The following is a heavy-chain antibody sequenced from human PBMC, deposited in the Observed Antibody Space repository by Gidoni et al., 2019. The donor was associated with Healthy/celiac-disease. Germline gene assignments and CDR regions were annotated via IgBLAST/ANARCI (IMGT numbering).Heavy chain of an antibody. V-gene: IGHV3-21*01. CDR1: GFTFSSYS. D-gene: IGHD6-13*01. J-gene: IGHJ2*01. CDR2: ISSSSSYI. CDR3: ARDSPAAGPDRYFDL. Sequence: EVQLVESGGGLVKPGGSLRLSCAASGFTFSSYSMNWVRQAPGKGLEWVSSISSSSSYIYYADSVKGRFTISRDNAKNSLYLQMNSLRAEDTAVYYCARDSPAAGPDRYFDLWGRGTLVTVSS.